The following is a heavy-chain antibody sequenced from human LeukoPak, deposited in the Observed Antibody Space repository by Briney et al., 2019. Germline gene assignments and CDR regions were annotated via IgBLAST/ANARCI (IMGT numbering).Heavy chain of an antibody. V-gene: IGHV4-4*02. CDR3: ARSYCSSNSCYRSLDY. CDR1: GGSISSSNW. J-gene: IGHJ4*02. CDR2: IFHSGAT. Sequence: SGTLSLTCAVSGGSISSSNWWNWVRQPPGKGLEWIGEIFHSGATNYNPSLESRVTISMDKSKNQFSLRLSSVTAADTAVYYCARSYCSSNSCYRSLDYWGQGTLVTVSS. D-gene: IGHD2-2*02.